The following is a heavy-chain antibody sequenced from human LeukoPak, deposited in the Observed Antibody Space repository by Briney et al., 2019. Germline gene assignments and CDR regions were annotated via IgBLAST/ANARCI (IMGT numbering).Heavy chain of an antibody. D-gene: IGHD2-2*01. J-gene: IGHJ3*02. CDR3: ARDPVASTDDAFDI. CDR1: GGTFSGYA. Sequence: RASVKVSCKASGGTFSGYAISWVRQAPGQGLEWMGGIIPIFGTANYAQKFQGRVTITADESTSTAYMELSSLRSEDTAVYYCARDPVASTDDAFDIWGQGTMVTVSS. CDR2: IIPIFGTA. V-gene: IGHV1-69*13.